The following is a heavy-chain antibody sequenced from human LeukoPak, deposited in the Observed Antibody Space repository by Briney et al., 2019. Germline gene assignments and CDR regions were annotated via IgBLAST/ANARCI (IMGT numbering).Heavy chain of an antibody. CDR1: GFTFSSSW. Sequence: PGGSLRLSCVASGFTFSSSWMSWVRKPPGKGLEWVANIKQDGSEKSYVESVRGRFTISRDNAKNSLYLQLNSLRAEDTALYYCARDNPPDYWGQGTLVTVSS. V-gene: IGHV3-7*03. CDR2: IKQDGSEK. CDR3: ARDNPPDY. J-gene: IGHJ4*02.